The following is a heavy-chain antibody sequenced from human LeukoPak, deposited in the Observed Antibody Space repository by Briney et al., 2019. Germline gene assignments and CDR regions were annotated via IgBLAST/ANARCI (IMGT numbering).Heavy chain of an antibody. V-gene: IGHV1-69*05. Sequence: SVKVSCKASGGTFSSYAISWVRQAPGQGLEWMAGIIPIFGTANYAQKFQGRVTITTDESTSTAYMELSSLRSEDTAVYYCARESLDCSSTSCYYYYYMDVWGKGTTVTASS. J-gene: IGHJ6*03. CDR2: IIPIFGTA. CDR1: GGTFSSYA. D-gene: IGHD2-2*01. CDR3: ARESLDCSSTSCYYYYYMDV.